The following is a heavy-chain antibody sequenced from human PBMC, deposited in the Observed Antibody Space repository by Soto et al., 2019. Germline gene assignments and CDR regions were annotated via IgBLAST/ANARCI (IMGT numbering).Heavy chain of an antibody. CDR1: GYTFTSYD. Sequence: QVQLVQSGAEVKKPGASVKVSCKASGYTFTSYDINWVRQATGQGLEWMGWMNPNSGNTGYAQKFQGRVTMTRNNSQNTPYMELSSLRSEDPAVYYYARGWRDCISTSCYRRLGYYYYYGMDVWGQGTTVTVSS. CDR2: MNPNSGNT. J-gene: IGHJ6*02. V-gene: IGHV1-8*01. CDR3: ARGWRDCISTSCYRRLGYYYYYGMDV. D-gene: IGHD2-2*01.